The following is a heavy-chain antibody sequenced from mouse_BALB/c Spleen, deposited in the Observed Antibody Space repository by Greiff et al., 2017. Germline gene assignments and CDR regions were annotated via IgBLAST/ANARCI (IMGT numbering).Heavy chain of an antibody. CDR2: IWGDGST. J-gene: IGHJ1*01. D-gene: IGHD1-1*01. CDR1: GFSLTGYG. Sequence: VMLVESGPGLVAPSQSLSITCTVSGFSLTGYGVNWVRQPPGKGLEWLGMIWGDGSTDYNSALKSRLSISKDNSKSQVFLKMNSLQTDDTARYYCARDRRNYYGSSPTGYWYFDVWGAGTTVTVSS. V-gene: IGHV2-6-7*01. CDR3: ARDRRNYYGSSPTGYWYFDV.